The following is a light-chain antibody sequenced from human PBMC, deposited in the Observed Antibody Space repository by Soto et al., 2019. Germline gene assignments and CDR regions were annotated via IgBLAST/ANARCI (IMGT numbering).Light chain of an antibody. CDR2: GAS. Sequence: IQLTQSPSSLSASVGDRVTITCRASPAIASFLAWYQQKPGTAPKLLIYGASTLQSGVPSRFSGSRSGTYYTLTIASLQPEDFATYYCQQLNGSPWTFGQGTKVEIK. CDR3: QQLNGSPWT. J-gene: IGKJ1*01. V-gene: IGKV1-9*01. CDR1: PAIASF.